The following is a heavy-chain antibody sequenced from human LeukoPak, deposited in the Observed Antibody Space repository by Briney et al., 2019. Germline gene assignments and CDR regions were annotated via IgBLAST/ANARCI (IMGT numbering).Heavy chain of an antibody. CDR1: GVTLSSYA. J-gene: IGHJ6*02. V-gene: IGHV3-21*01. Sequence: GGSLRLSCAASGVTLSSYAMSWARQAPGKGLEWVSSISSSSTYIYYADSVKGRFTVSRDDAKNSLFLQMNSLRAEDTAVYYCARDSLSRTDVWGQGTTVTVSS. CDR2: ISSSSTYI. CDR3: ARDSLSRTDV.